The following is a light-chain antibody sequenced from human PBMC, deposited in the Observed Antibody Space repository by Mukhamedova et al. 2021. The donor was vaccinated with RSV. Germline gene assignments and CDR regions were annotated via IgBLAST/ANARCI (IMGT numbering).Light chain of an antibody. V-gene: IGKV1-39*01. Sequence: WYQRRVHGKAPKLLIYAASNLQSGVPARFRGSGSGRDFRRTISSRQPEEAATYYCQQSYTSDRTCGQGTKGEIK. CDR3: QQSYTSDRT. J-gene: IGKJ1*01. CDR2: AAS.